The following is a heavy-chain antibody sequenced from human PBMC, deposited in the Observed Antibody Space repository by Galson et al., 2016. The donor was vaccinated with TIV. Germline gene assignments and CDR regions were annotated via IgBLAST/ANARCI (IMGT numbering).Heavy chain of an antibody. CDR2: IAPSDSYP. V-gene: IGHV5-10-1*01. D-gene: IGHD2/OR15-2a*01. Sequence: QSGAEVKKPGESLRISCKGSGYRFTSFSITWARLMPGKGLEWLGRIAPSDSYPNYNPSFQGHVTFSVDKSVSTAYLQWSSLKASDTAMYFCAREREYYVDFWGQGTLVTVSS. CDR3: AREREYYVDF. CDR1: GYRFTSFS. J-gene: IGHJ4*02.